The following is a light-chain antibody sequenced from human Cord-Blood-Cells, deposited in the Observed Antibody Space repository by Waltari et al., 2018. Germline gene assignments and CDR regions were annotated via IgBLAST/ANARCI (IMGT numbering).Light chain of an antibody. CDR1: SFNIGSNY. V-gene: IGLV1-47*01. J-gene: IGLJ2*01. Sequence: QSVLTQPHSASGTPGQRVTISCSGSSFNIGSNYVYWYQQLPGTAPKLLIYRNNQRPSGVPDRFSGSKSGTSASLAISGLRSEDEADYYCAAWDDSLSGVVFGGGTKLTVL. CDR2: RNN. CDR3: AAWDDSLSGVV.